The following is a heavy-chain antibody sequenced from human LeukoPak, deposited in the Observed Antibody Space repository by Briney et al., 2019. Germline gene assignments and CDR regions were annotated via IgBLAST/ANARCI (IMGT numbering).Heavy chain of an antibody. CDR1: GYSISSGYY. D-gene: IGHD6-19*01. CDR2: FYHSGST. J-gene: IGHJ5*02. V-gene: IGHV4-38-2*02. CDR3: AREENRGWTRGNWFDP. Sequence: SETLSLTCAVSGYSISSGYYWGWIRQPPGKGLEWIGSFYHSGSTYYNPSLKSRVTISVDTSKNQFSLKLSSVTAADTAVYYCAREENRGWTRGNWFDPWGQGTLVTVSS.